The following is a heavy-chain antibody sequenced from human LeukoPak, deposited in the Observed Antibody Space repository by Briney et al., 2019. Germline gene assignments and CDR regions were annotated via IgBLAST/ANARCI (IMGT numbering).Heavy chain of an antibody. D-gene: IGHD3-22*01. CDR1: GFTFSSYA. J-gene: IGHJ3*02. Sequence: GGSLRLSCAASGFTFSSYAMSWVRQATGKGLEWVSAIGTAGDTYYPGSVKGRFTISRENAKNSLYLQMNSLRAGDTAVYYCAREGTYDSKPGAFDIWGQGTMVTVSS. CDR3: AREGTYDSKPGAFDI. CDR2: IGTAGDT. V-gene: IGHV3-13*01.